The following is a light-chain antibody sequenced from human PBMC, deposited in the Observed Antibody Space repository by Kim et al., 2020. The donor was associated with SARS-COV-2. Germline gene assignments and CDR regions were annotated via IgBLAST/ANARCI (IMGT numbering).Light chain of an antibody. V-gene: IGLV6-57*03. Sequence: GETVAISGTRSRGSIDDNYVKWYQQRPGGVPTTVIYEDDQRPSGVSDRFSGSIDNSSNSASLTISGLRTEDEADYYCQSYNRDNVLFGGGTQLTVL. CDR1: RGSIDDNY. CDR3: QSYNRDNVL. J-gene: IGLJ2*01. CDR2: EDD.